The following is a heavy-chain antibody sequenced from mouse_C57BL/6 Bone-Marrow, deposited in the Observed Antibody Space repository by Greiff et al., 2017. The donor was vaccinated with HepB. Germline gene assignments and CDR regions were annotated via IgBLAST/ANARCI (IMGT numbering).Heavy chain of an antibody. CDR3: ATETAQATGAWFAY. Sequence: EVQLQQSGPVLVKPGASVKMSCKASGYTFTDYYMNWVKQSHGKSLEWIGVINPYNGGTSYNQKFKGKATVTVDKSSSTAYMELNSLTSEDSAVYYCATETAQATGAWFAYWGQGTLVTVSA. CDR1: GYTFTDYY. D-gene: IGHD3-2*02. CDR2: INPYNGGT. V-gene: IGHV1-19*01. J-gene: IGHJ3*01.